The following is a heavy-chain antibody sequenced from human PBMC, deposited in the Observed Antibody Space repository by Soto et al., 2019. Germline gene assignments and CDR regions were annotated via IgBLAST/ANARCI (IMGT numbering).Heavy chain of an antibody. Sequence: GESLKISCQASGYTFNNYWIAWVRQMPGKGLEWMGIIYPGDSDTRYSPSFQGQVTISADKSISTAYLQWSSLKASDTAMYYCARTRDLYRAAADYWGQGTLVTVSS. V-gene: IGHV5-51*01. J-gene: IGHJ4*02. CDR1: GYTFNNYW. CDR2: IYPGDSDT. CDR3: ARTRDLYRAAADY. D-gene: IGHD2-2*02.